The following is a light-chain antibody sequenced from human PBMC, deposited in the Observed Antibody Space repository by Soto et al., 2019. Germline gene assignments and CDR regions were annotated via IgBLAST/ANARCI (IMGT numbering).Light chain of an antibody. CDR2: SND. CDR3: AAWDDSLNGVV. CDR1: SSNIKSNT. Sequence: QLVLTQPPSASGTPGQRVTISCSGSSSNIKSNTANWYQHLPGTAPKLVIYSNDQRPSGVPDRFSGSKSGTSASLAISGLQSEDEADYYCAAWDDSLNGVVFGGGTKLTVL. J-gene: IGLJ3*02. V-gene: IGLV1-44*01.